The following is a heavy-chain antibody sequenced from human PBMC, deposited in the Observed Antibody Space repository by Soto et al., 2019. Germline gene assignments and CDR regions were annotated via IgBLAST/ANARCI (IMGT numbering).Heavy chain of an antibody. D-gene: IGHD6-13*01. Sequence: ASVKVSCKASGYTFTSYAMHWVRQAPGQRLEWMGWINAGNGNTKYSQKFQGRVTITRDTSASTAYMELSSLRSEDTAVYFCARDLYSTSWYVRAFDMWGQGTMVTVS. V-gene: IGHV1-3*01. CDR3: ARDLYSTSWYVRAFDM. CDR2: INAGNGNT. J-gene: IGHJ3*02. CDR1: GYTFTSYA.